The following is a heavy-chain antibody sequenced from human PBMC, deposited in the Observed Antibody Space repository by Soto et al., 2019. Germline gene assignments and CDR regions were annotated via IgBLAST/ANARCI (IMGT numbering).Heavy chain of an antibody. CDR1: GGSFSGYY. CDR2: INHSGST. J-gene: IGHJ4*02. D-gene: IGHD5-12*01. CDR3: ARGATIGARRFDY. V-gene: IGHV4-34*01. Sequence: QVQLQQWGAGLLKPSETLSLTCAVYGGSFSGYYWSWIRQPPGKGLEWIGEINHSGSTNYNPSLKRRATISVDTSKIQFSLKLSSVTAADTAVYYCARGATIGARRFDYWGQGTLVTVSS.